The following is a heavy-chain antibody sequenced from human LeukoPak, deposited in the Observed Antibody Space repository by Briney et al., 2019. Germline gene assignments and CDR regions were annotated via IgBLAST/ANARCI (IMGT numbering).Heavy chain of an antibody. Sequence: PGESLKISCKGSGYRFTSYWIGWVRQMPGKGLEWMGIIYPGDSDTRYSPSFQGQVTISADKSISTAYLQWSSLKASDTAMYYCARGAKITIFGVVITARYFDYWGQGTLVTVSS. CDR2: IYPGDSDT. J-gene: IGHJ4*02. D-gene: IGHD3-3*01. CDR3: ARGAKITIFGVVITARYFDY. V-gene: IGHV5-51*01. CDR1: GYRFTSYW.